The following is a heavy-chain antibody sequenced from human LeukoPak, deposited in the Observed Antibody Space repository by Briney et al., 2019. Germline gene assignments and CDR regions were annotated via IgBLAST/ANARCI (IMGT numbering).Heavy chain of an antibody. CDR1: GFSLSDYT. V-gene: IGHV3-21*04. Sequence: PGGSLRLSCAASGFSLSDYTMNWVRQAPGKGLEWVSSISYSSSSIYYADSVKGRFTISRDNAKNSLYLQMNSLRAEDTAIYFCAKRDFWGPGTLVTVSS. CDR2: ISYSSSSI. CDR3: AKRDF. J-gene: IGHJ4*02.